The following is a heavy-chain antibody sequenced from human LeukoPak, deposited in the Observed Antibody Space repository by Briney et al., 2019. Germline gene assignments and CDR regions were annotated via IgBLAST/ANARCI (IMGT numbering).Heavy chain of an antibody. CDR1: GGSISSYY. D-gene: IGHD3-16*01. V-gene: IGHV4-59*08. Sequence: SETLSLTCTVPGGSISSYYWSWIRQPPGKGLEWIGYIYYSGSTTYNPSLKSRVTISVDTSKNQFSLNLSSVTAADTAVYYCARYSDYLFDYWGQGTLVTVSS. J-gene: IGHJ4*02. CDR3: ARYSDYLFDY. CDR2: IYYSGST.